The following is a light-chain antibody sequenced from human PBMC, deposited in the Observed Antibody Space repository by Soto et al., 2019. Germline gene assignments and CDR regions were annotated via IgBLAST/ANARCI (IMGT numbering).Light chain of an antibody. CDR2: WAS. V-gene: IGKV4-1*01. CDR1: RSILSGSNNY. CDR3: QQYYTTPWT. Sequence: DIVMTQSPDSLAVSLGERATINCKSSRSILSGSNNYLAWYQQKPGQPPRLLIYWASTRESGVPDRFSGSGSGTDFTLTISSLQAEDVAVYYCQQYYTTPWTFGQGTKVDIK. J-gene: IGKJ1*01.